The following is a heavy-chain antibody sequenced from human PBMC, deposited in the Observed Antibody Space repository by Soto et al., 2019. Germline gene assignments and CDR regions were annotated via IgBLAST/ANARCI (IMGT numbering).Heavy chain of an antibody. CDR2: KKPNSGHQ. D-gene: IGHD1-1*01. CDR3: TRCRNTGDGYNGGGY. Sequence: ASVKVSCKPSGYSCKSFGMKWVRLGTGQGLEGKGRKKPNSGHQGYAKKYQGRVKMRRYTSISTAYMELSRMRYEMTAVYYGTRCRNTGDGYNGGGYWGQGTLVTVSS. J-gene: IGHJ4*02. CDR1: GYSCKSFG. V-gene: IGHV1-8*01.